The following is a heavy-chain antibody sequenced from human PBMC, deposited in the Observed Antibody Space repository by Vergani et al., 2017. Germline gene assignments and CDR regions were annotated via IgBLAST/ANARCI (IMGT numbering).Heavy chain of an antibody. CDR2: IYPGDSDT. V-gene: IGHV5-51*01. CDR1: GYNFTSYW. D-gene: IGHD6-19*01. Sequence: EVQLVQSGAEVKKPGESLKISCKGSGYNFTSYWIGWVRQMPGKGLEWMGIIYPGDSDTSYSPSFQGQVTISADKSISTACLQWSSLKASDTAMYYCVRHAYSSGWTRGREAFDIWGQGTMVTVSS. J-gene: IGHJ3*02. CDR3: VRHAYSSGWTRGREAFDI.